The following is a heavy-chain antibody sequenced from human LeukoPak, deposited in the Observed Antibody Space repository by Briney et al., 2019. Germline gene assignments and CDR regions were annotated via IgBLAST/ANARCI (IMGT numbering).Heavy chain of an antibody. CDR1: GFTFSSYA. CDR3: ARDQGGSYFWAWDY. D-gene: IGHD1-26*01. CDR2: ISYDGSNK. V-gene: IGHV3-30*04. J-gene: IGHJ4*02. Sequence: PGRSLRLSCAASGFTFSSYAMHWVRQAPGKGLEWVAVISYDGSNKYYADSVKGRFTISRDNSKNTLYLQMNSLRAEDTAVYYCARDQGGSYFWAWDYWGQGTLVTVSS.